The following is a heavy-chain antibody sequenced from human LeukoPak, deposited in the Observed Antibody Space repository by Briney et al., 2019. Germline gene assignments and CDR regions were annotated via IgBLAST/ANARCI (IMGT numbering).Heavy chain of an antibody. CDR3: ARDQENYYGSGSYYSYYYYSMDV. Sequence: GRSLRLSCAASGFTFSSYGMHWVRQAPGKGLEWVAVIWYDGSTKYYADSVKGRFTISRDNSKNTLYLQMNSLRAEDTAVYYCARDQENYYGSGSYYSYYYYSMDVWGQGTTVTVSS. D-gene: IGHD3-10*01. CDR2: IWYDGSTK. J-gene: IGHJ6*02. CDR1: GFTFSSYG. V-gene: IGHV3-33*01.